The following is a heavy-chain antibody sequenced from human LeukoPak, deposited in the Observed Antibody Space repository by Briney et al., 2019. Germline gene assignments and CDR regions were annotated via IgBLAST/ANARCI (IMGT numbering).Heavy chain of an antibody. CDR2: IYTSGST. J-gene: IGHJ3*02. D-gene: IGHD2-2*01. V-gene: IGHV4-4*08. CDR3: ARIGYCSSTSCYLYAFDI. CDR1: GGSISSYY. Sequence: SETLSLTCTVSGGSISSYYWSWIRQPPGKGLEWIGRIYTSGSTNYNPSLKSRVTISVDTSKNQFSLKLSSVTAADTAVYYCARIGYCSSTSCYLYAFDIWGQGTMVTVSS.